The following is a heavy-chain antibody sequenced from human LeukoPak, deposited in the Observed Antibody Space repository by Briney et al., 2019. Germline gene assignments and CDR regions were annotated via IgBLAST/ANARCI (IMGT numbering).Heavy chain of an antibody. CDR1: GFTFSSYS. CDR2: ISTSSGFI. D-gene: IGHD2-15*01. CDR3: ARGNKWSFDS. J-gene: IGHJ4*02. Sequence: SGGSLRLSCAASGFTFSSYSMNWVRQAPGKGLEWVSSISTSSGFIYYADSVKGRFTISRDNAKNSLYLQMNSLRAEDTAVYYCARGNKWSFDSWGQGTLVTVSS. V-gene: IGHV3-21*01.